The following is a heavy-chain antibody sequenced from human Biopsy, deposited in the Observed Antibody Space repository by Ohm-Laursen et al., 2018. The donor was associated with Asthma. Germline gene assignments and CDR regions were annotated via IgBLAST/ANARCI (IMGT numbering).Heavy chain of an antibody. D-gene: IGHD3-3*01. CDR1: GYTFINYA. CDR3: AETYHYFCAGQVNDVFAL. V-gene: IGHV1-3*01. Sequence: ASVTVSCNASGYTFINYAIHWVRQAPGQRLEWMGWINAGKGNTKYSQKIQGRFTISRDTSASTAYMNLSSLRSEDTTVFYCAETYHYFCAGQVNDVFALWGQGTMVTASS. CDR2: INAGKGNT. J-gene: IGHJ3*01.